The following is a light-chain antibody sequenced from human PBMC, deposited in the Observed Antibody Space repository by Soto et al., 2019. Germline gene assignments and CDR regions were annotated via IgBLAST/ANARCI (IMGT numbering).Light chain of an antibody. V-gene: IGLV2-14*01. Sequence: QSVLTQPASVSGSPGQSITISCTGTSRDVGGYNHVAWYQQYPGKAPKLIIFEVSDRPSGISNRFSGSKSANTASLSISGLQAEDEADYYCSSYKRGATLVFGGGTKLTVL. CDR2: EVS. CDR1: SRDVGGYNH. J-gene: IGLJ2*01. CDR3: SSYKRGATLV.